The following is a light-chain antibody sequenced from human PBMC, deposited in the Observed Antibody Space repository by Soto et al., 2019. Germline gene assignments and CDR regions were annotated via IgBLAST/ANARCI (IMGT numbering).Light chain of an antibody. J-gene: IGKJ4*01. CDR2: DAS. CDR3: QQSSNWPPIIT. Sequence: EIVLTQSPATLSLSPGERATLSCRASQSVTTYLAWYQQKPGQAPRLLIYDASNRATGIPARFSGSGSGTDFTLTVSSLEPEDFAVYYCQQSSNWPPIITFGGGTRVEIK. V-gene: IGKV3-11*01. CDR1: QSVTTY.